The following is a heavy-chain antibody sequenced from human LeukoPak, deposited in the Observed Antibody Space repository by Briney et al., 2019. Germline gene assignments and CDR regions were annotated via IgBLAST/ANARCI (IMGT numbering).Heavy chain of an antibody. CDR1: GYTFTSYA. CDR2: INTNTGNP. J-gene: IGHJ5*02. V-gene: IGHV7-4-1*02. Sequence: ASVKVSCKASGYTFTSYAMNWVRQAPGQGLEWMGWINTNTGNPTYAQGFTGRFVFSLDTSVSTAYLQISSLKAEDTAVYYCARDSRGDILTGYYPNWFDPWGQGTLVTVSS. D-gene: IGHD3-9*01. CDR3: ARDSRGDILTGYYPNWFDP.